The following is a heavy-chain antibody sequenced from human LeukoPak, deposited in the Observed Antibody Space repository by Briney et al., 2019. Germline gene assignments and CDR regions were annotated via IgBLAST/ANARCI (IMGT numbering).Heavy chain of an antibody. CDR1: GGSISSSSYY. D-gene: IGHD1-1*01. V-gene: IGHV4-39*01. Sequence: SETLSLTCTVVSGGSISSSSYYWGWIRQPPGKGLEWIGNFYYSGSTYYNPSLKSRVTISADTSKNQFSLKLSSVTAADTAVYYCARLWRAAIDYGGQGTLVTVSS. J-gene: IGHJ4*02. CDR3: ARLWRAAIDY. CDR2: FYYSGST.